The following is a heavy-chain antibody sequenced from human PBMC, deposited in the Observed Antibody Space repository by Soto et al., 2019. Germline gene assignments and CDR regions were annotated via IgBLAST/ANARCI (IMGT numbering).Heavy chain of an antibody. CDR3: ARSRCSNGVCYSLSPGLDV. V-gene: IGHV1-69*13. Sequence: ASVNVSCKASGGTFSSDAISRVQLAPGHGLEWMGGIIYIYNTANYAQMFHGKVTITADESTSTAYMELSSLRSEDTAVYYCARSRCSNGVCYSLSPGLDVWGPGTTVTVSS. J-gene: IGHJ6*02. D-gene: IGHD2-8*01. CDR1: GGTFSSDA. CDR2: IIYIYNTA.